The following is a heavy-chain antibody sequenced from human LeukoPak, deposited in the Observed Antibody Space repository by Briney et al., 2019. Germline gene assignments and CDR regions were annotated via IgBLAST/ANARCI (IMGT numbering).Heavy chain of an antibody. CDR3: ARDGRCSGGSCYSLYYYGMDV. CDR1: GGSISSYS. J-gene: IGHJ6*02. D-gene: IGHD2-15*01. Sequence: TTSETLSLTCTVSGGSISSYSWSWIRQPAGKGLEWIGHIYTSGSTNYNPSLKSRVTMSVDTSKNQFSLKLSSVTAADTAVYYCARDGRCSGGSCYSLYYYGMDVWGQGITVTVSS. CDR2: IYTSGST. V-gene: IGHV4-4*07.